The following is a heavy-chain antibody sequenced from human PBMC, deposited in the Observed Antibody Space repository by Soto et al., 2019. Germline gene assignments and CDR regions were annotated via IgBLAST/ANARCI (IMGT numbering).Heavy chain of an antibody. Sequence: EVQLLESGGGLVQPGGSLRLSCAASGFIFSSYAMSWVRQAPGKGLEWVSAISGSGFSTYYADSVKGRFTISRDNSKNTLYLQMNSLRAEDTAVYYCAKDLYSGSNSRAFDIWGQGTMVTVSS. V-gene: IGHV3-23*01. CDR2: ISGSGFST. CDR1: GFIFSSYA. D-gene: IGHD1-26*01. J-gene: IGHJ3*02. CDR3: AKDLYSGSNSRAFDI.